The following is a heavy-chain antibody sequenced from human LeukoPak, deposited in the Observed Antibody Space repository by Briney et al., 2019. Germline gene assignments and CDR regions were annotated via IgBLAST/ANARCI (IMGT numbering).Heavy chain of an antibody. CDR1: GFTFGRYA. J-gene: IGHJ4*02. D-gene: IGHD3-22*01. Sequence: GGSLRLSCTASGFTFGRYAMHWLRQAPGKGLEWVAVISYDGSNKYSADSLKGQGRFTISRDNSKNTLFLEMNSLRPEDTAVYYCAKYAVAGAYDRHSEIDSWGQGTLVTVSS. V-gene: IGHV3-30*18. CDR3: AKYAVAGAYDRHSEIDS. CDR2: ISYDGSNK.